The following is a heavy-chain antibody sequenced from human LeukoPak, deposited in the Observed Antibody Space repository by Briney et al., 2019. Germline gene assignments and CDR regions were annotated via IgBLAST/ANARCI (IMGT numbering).Heavy chain of an antibody. V-gene: IGHV3-23*01. CDR3: AELGITMIGGV. CDR2: ISGSGGST. Sequence: GGSLRLSCPASGFTFSSYGMSWVHQAPGKGLEWVSAISGSGGSTYYADSVKGRVTTSRANAKNSLYLQMNSLRAEDTAVYYCAELGITMIGGVWGKGTSVTISS. D-gene: IGHD3-10*02. CDR1: GFTFSSYG. J-gene: IGHJ6*04.